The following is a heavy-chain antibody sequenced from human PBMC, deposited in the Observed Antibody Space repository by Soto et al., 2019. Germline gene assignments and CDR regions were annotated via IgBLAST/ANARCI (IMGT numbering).Heavy chain of an antibody. Sequence: QVQLVESGGGVVQPGRSLRLSCAASGFTFSSYAMHWVRQAPGKGLEWVAVISYDGSNKYYADSVKGRFNISRDNSKNTLYLQMNSLRAEDTAVYYCARDLRGWYFYFDYWGQGTLVTVSS. J-gene: IGHJ4*02. CDR2: ISYDGSNK. CDR1: GFTFSSYA. V-gene: IGHV3-30-3*01. CDR3: ARDLRGWYFYFDY. D-gene: IGHD6-19*01.